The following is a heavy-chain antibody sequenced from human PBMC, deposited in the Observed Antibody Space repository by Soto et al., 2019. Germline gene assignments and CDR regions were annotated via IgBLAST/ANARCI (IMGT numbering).Heavy chain of an antibody. CDR3: AREPRGWLHGYYGMDV. CDR1: GFTFSSYA. V-gene: IGHV3-30-3*01. Sequence: GSLRLSCAASGFTFSSYAMHWVRQAPGKGLEWVAVISYDGSNKYYADSVKGRFTISRDNSKNTLYLQMNSLRAEDTAVYYCAREPRGWLHGYYGMDVWGQGTTVTVSS. J-gene: IGHJ6*02. CDR2: ISYDGSNK. D-gene: IGHD5-12*01.